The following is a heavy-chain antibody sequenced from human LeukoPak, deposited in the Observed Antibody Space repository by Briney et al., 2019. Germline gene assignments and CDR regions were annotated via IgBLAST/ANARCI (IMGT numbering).Heavy chain of an antibody. CDR3: ARSSYGSGSYYLDY. D-gene: IGHD3-10*01. Sequence: ASVKVSCKASGYTFTSYGISWVRQPPGQGLEWMGWISSYNGNTNYAQKLQGRVTMNTDTYTSTAHMELRSLRSDDTAVYYCARSSYGSGSYYLDYWGQGTLVTVSS. V-gene: IGHV1-18*01. J-gene: IGHJ4*02. CDR1: GYTFTSYG. CDR2: ISSYNGNT.